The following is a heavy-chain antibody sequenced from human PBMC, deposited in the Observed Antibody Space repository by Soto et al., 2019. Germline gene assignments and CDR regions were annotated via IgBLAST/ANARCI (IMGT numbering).Heavy chain of an antibody. CDR1: GFTFSSYD. V-gene: IGHV3-13*01. CDR2: IGTAGDT. Sequence: PGGSLRLSCAASGFTFSSYDMHWVRQATGKGLEWVSAIGTAGDTYYPGSVKGRFTISRENAKNSLYLQMNSLRAGDTAVYYCARGQRGYCSSTSCPNWFDPWGQGTLVTVSS. D-gene: IGHD2-2*01. J-gene: IGHJ5*02. CDR3: ARGQRGYCSSTSCPNWFDP.